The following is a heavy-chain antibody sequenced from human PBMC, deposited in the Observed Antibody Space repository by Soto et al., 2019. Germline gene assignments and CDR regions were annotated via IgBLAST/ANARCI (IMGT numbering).Heavy chain of an antibody. CDR1: GYTFTSYG. D-gene: IGHD6-19*01. CDR3: ARDPHPGAAVAGNNWLDP. J-gene: IGHJ5*02. V-gene: IGHV1-18*04. CDR2: ISAYNGNT. Sequence: ASVKVSCKASGYTFTSYGISWVRQAPGQGLEWMGWISAYNGNTNYAQKLQGRVTMTTDTSTSTAYMELRSLRSDDTAVYYCARDPHPGAAVAGNNWLDPWGQGTLVTVSS.